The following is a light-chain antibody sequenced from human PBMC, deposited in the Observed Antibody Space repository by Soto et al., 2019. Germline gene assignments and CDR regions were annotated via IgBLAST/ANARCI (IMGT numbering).Light chain of an antibody. CDR3: QQYHNWPPQYT. CDR1: QTVNSN. CDR2: GAS. V-gene: IGKV3-15*01. J-gene: IGKJ2*01. Sequence: EIVMTQSPATLSVSPGERATVSCRASQTVNSNLAWYQQKPGQAPRLLIHGASTRATGVPARFSGSGSGTEFTLTISSLQSEDFAVYYCQQYHNWPPQYTFGQGTKLQIK.